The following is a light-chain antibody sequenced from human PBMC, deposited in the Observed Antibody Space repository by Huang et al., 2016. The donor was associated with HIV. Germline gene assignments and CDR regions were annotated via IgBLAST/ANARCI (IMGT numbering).Light chain of an antibody. Sequence: EIVMTQSPATLSVSPGERATLSCRANQSVNSNLAWYQQKPGQAPRLLIYGVSTRARGIPARFSGSGSGTEFTLTISSLQSEDFAFYYCQQYNNWPPGLTFGGGTKVEIK. V-gene: IGKV3-15*01. CDR1: QSVNSN. J-gene: IGKJ4*01. CDR2: GVS. CDR3: QQYNNWPPGLT.